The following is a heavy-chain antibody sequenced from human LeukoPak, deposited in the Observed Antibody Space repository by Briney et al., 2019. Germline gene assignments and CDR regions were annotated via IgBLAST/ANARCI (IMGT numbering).Heavy chain of an antibody. CDR1: GYTFTSYY. D-gene: IGHD2-21*01. Sequence: GASVKVSCKASGYTFTSYYMHWVRQAPGQGLEWMGIINPSGGSTSYAQKFQGRVTMTRDTSTNTVYMELSSLRSEDTAVYYCASSDLTPFDYWGQGTLVTVSS. J-gene: IGHJ4*02. CDR2: INPSGGST. V-gene: IGHV1-46*01. CDR3: ASSDLTPFDY.